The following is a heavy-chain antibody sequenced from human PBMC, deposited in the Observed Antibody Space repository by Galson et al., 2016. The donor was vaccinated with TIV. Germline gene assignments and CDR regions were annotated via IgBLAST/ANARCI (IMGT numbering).Heavy chain of an antibody. Sequence: PALVKPPQTLTLTCTFSGFSLGTSGMCVSWVHQPPGKALEWLARIDWDDDKYYSTSLKTRLTISKDTSKNKVVLMVTDVDPMDTATYFCARTRSAAAGGLDFWGQGTLVTVSS. CDR1: GFSLGTSGMC. J-gene: IGHJ4*02. CDR2: IDWDDDK. CDR3: ARTRSAAAGGLDF. D-gene: IGHD6-13*01. V-gene: IGHV2-70*11.